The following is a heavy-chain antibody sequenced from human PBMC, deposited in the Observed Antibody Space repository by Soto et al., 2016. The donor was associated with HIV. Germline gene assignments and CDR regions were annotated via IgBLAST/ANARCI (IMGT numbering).Heavy chain of an antibody. CDR1: GFSFSSYD. CDR3: ARGSGFGELLSPLDY. CDR2: IGSAGDT. V-gene: IGHV3-13*04. J-gene: IGHJ4*02. Sequence: EVQLVESGGGLVQPGGSLRLSCAASGFSFSSYDMHWVRQATGKGLEWVSTIGSAGDTYYPGSVKGRFTISRENAKNSLYLQMNSLRAGDTAVYYCARGSGFGELLSPLDYVGQGTLVTVSS. D-gene: IGHD3-10*01.